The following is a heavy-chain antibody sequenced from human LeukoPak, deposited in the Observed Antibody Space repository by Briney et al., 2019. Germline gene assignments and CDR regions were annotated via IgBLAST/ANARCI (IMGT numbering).Heavy chain of an antibody. J-gene: IGHJ4*02. Sequence: TGGSLRLSCAASGFTFSSYSMNWVRQAPGKGLEWVANIKQDGSEKYYVDSVKGRFTISRDNAKNSLYLQMNSLRGEDTAVYYCARDSVGLLTGLDSWGQGTLVTVSS. CDR1: GFTFSSYS. CDR2: IKQDGSEK. V-gene: IGHV3-7*01. CDR3: ARDSVGLLTGLDS. D-gene: IGHD3-9*01.